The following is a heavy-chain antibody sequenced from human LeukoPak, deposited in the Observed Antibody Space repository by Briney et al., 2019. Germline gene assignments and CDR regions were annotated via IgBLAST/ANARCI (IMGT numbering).Heavy chain of an antibody. Sequence: GGSLRLPCAASGFTFSDHYMDWVRQAPGKGLEWVGRIRNKANSYTTEYAASVKGRFTISRDDSKNSLYLQMNSLRTEDTAVYYCARVLVVAGSYYFDSWGQGTLVTVSS. CDR1: GFTFSDHY. CDR2: IRNKANSYTT. J-gene: IGHJ4*02. CDR3: ARVLVVAGSYYFDS. D-gene: IGHD3-22*01. V-gene: IGHV3-72*01.